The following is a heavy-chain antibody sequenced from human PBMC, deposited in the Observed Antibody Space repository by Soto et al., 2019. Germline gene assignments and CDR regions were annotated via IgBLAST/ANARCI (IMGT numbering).Heavy chain of an antibody. CDR3: ARQISGSYGLNWFDP. CDR1: GGSISSSSYY. J-gene: IGHJ5*02. CDR2: IYYSGST. Sequence: SETLSLTCTVSGGSISSSSYYWGWIRQPPGKGLESIGSIYYSGSTYYNPSLKSRVTISVDTSKNQFSLKLSSVTAADTAVYYCARQISGSYGLNWFDPWGQGTLVTVSS. V-gene: IGHV4-39*01. D-gene: IGHD3-10*01.